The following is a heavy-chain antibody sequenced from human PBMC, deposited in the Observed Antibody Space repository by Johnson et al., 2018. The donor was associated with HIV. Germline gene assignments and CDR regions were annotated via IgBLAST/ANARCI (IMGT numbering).Heavy chain of an antibody. CDR2: ISYDGSNK. J-gene: IGHJ3*02. V-gene: IGHV3-30-3*01. CDR3: ARDRVWFGELYAFDI. D-gene: IGHD3-10*01. CDR1: GFTFSSYA. Sequence: QVQLVESGGGVVQPGGSLRLSCAASGFTFSSYAMHWVRQAPGKGLEWVAVISYDGSNKYYADSVKGRFTISRDNSKNTLYLQMNSLRAEDTAVYYYARDRVWFGELYAFDIWGQGTMVTVSS.